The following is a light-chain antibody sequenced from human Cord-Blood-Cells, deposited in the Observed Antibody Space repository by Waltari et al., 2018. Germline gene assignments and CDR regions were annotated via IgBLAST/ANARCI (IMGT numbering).Light chain of an antibody. CDR3: CSYAGSSTWV. CDR1: SSDVGSSNL. V-gene: IGLV2-23*01. J-gene: IGLJ3*02. CDR2: EGS. Sequence: QSALTQPASVSGSPGQSITISCTGTSSDVGSSNLVSWYQQHPGKAPKRMIYEGSKRSSGVSNRFSGYKSGNTASLTISGLQAEDEADYYCCSYAGSSTWVFGGGTKLTVL.